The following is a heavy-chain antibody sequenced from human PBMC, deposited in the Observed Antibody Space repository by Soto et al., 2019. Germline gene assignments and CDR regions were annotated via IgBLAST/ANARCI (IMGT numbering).Heavy chain of an antibody. D-gene: IGHD4-17*01. V-gene: IGHV3-23*01. J-gene: IGHJ2*01. Sequence: VQLLESGGGLVQPGGSLRLSCAASGFTFSSYAMSWVRQAPGKGLEWVSAISGSGGSTYYADSVKGRFTISRDNSKNTLYLQMNSLRAEDTAVYYYAKDTSGYGDSGYFDLWGRGTLVTVSS. CDR1: GFTFSSYA. CDR3: AKDTSGYGDSGYFDL. CDR2: ISGSGGST.